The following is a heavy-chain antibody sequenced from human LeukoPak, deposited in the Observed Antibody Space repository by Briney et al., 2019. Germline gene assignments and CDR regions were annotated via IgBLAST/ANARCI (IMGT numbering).Heavy chain of an antibody. CDR3: ASLVLLWFGESSLAAGHVDMDV. CDR2: ISYDGSNK. CDR1: GFTFSSYA. V-gene: IGHV3-30*04. J-gene: IGHJ6*03. Sequence: LGGSLRLSCAASGFTFSSYAMHWVRQAPGKGLEWVAVISYDGSNKYYVDSVKGRFTISRDNSKNTLYLHMNSLRAEDTAIYYCASLVLLWFGESSLAAGHVDMDVWGKGTTVTVSS. D-gene: IGHD3-10*01.